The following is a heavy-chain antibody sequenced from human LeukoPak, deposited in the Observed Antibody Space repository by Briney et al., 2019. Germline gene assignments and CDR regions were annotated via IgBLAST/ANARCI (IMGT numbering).Heavy chain of an antibody. J-gene: IGHJ4*02. CDR1: GGSFSGYY. V-gene: IGHV4-34*01. CDR2: INHSGST. Sequence: SEILSLTCAVYGGSFSGYYWSWIRQPPGKGLEWIGEINHSGSTNYNPSLKSRVTISVDTSKNQFSLKLSSVTAADTAVYYCASYDYDFSLWGQGTLVTVSS. CDR3: ASYDYDFSL. D-gene: IGHD3-3*01.